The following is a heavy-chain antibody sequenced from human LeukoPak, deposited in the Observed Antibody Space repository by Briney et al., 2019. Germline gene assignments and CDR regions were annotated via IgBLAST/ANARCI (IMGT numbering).Heavy chain of an antibody. J-gene: IGHJ5*02. CDR2: ISGSDDST. CDR1: GFTFSNYV. Sequence: GGSLRLSCAASGFTFSNYVMSWVRQAPGEGLEWVSAISGSDDSTWYADSVKGRFTVSRDNSKNTLYLQMNSLRAEDTAVYYCAKLLSGYCSRTSCLNWFDPWGQGTLVTVSS. CDR3: AKLLSGYCSRTSCLNWFDP. V-gene: IGHV3-23*01. D-gene: IGHD2-2*01.